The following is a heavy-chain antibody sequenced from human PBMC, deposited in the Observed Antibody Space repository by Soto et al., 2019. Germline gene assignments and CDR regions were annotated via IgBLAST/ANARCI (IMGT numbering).Heavy chain of an antibody. CDR1: GFTFITYC. V-gene: IGHV3-74*01. Sequence: PWGSLSLSCASSGFTFITYCMHWVRHTPGTGLVWVSRTCRYGRELYYADSVKGRFTISRDDAKNTLYLQMDSLRVEDTGIYYCVRGTTAWRGMDYWGQGALVTVSS. D-gene: IGHD1-1*01. CDR2: TCRYGREL. J-gene: IGHJ4*02. CDR3: VRGTTAWRGMDY.